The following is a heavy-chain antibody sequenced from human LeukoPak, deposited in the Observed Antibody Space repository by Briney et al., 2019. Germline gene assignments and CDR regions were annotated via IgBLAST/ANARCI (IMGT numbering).Heavy chain of an antibody. V-gene: IGHV3-23*01. J-gene: IGHJ4*02. CDR2: ISGSGGST. CDR1: GLTFNTYA. CDR3: AKASSSWYSEIDY. D-gene: IGHD6-13*01. Sequence: GGSLRLSCAASGLTFNTYAMAWVRQAPGKGLEWVSSISGSGGSTNYADSVKGRFFISRDKSGNTLFLQMSSLRAEDTAVYYCAKASSSWYSEIDYWGQGTQVTVSS.